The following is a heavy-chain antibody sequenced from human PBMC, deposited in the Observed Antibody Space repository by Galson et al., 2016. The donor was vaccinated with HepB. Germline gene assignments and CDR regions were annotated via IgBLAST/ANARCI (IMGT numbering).Heavy chain of an antibody. V-gene: IGHV3-23*01. D-gene: IGHD2-15*01. CDR3: AKDIGYCSGGTCPNDAFDI. Sequence: SLRLSCAASGFTFSSYWMSWVRQAPGKGLEWVSGISDSGGNTYFADSVKGRFTISRDNFKNTLYLQMNSLRAEDTAVYYCAKDIGYCSGGTCPNDAFDIWGQGTMVTVSS. J-gene: IGHJ3*02. CDR2: ISDSGGNT. CDR1: GFTFSSYW.